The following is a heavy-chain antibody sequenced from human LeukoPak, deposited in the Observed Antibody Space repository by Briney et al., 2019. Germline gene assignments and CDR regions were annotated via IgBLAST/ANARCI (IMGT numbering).Heavy chain of an antibody. CDR1: GGTFSSYA. CDR3: ARDQPPYCSSTSCWGD. V-gene: IGHV1-69*06. D-gene: IGHD2-2*01. J-gene: IGHJ4*02. CDR2: IIPIFGTA. Sequence: ASVKVSCKASGGTFSSYAISWVRQAPGQGLEWMGGIIPIFGTANYAQKFQGRVTITADKSTSTAYMELSSLRSEDTAVYYCARDQPPYCSSTSCWGDWGQGTLVTVSP.